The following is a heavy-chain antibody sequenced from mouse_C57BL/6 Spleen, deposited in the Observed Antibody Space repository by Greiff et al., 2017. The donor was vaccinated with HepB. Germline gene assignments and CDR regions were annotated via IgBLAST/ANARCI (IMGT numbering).Heavy chain of an antibody. Sequence: VKLQQPGAELVRPGSSVKLSCKASGYTFTSYWMHWVKQRPIQGLEWIGNIDPSDSETHYNQKFKDKATLTVDKSSSTAYMQLSSLTSEDSAVYYCARDRYGSDWYFDVWGTGTTVTVSS. V-gene: IGHV1-52*01. CDR2: IDPSDSET. D-gene: IGHD1-1*01. CDR1: GYTFTSYW. CDR3: ARDRYGSDWYFDV. J-gene: IGHJ1*03.